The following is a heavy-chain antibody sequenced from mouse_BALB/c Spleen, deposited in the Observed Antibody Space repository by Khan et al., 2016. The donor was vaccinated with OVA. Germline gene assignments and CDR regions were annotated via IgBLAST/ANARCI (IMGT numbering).Heavy chain of an antibody. CDR1: GYTFTSYV. Sequence: VQLKQSGPELVKPGASVKMSCKASGYTFTSYVMHWVKQKPGQGLEWIGYISPNNDGSKYNEKFRSKATLTSDKSSSTAYMELSSLTSEDSAVYYGLRSVYYDGSAYEGFAYWGQGTLVTVSA. J-gene: IGHJ3*01. D-gene: IGHD1-1*01. V-gene: IGHV1S136*01. CDR3: LRSVYYDGSAYEGFAY. CDR2: ISPNNDGS.